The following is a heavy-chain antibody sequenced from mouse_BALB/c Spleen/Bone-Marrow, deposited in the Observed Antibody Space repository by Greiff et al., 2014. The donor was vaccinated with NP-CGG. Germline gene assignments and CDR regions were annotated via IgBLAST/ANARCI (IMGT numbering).Heavy chain of an antibody. CDR3: ASNKITKSIDY. CDR1: GYIFTSYW. V-gene: IGHV1-7*01. D-gene: IGHD2-4*01. CDR2: INPNTGYT. J-gene: IGHJ4*01. Sequence: QVQLQQSGAELAKPGASVKMSCKASGYIFTSYWMYWVKQRPGQGLEWIGYINPNTGYTEYNQKFQDKATLTADKSSSTAYMQLSSLTSEDSAVYYCASNKITKSIDYWGQGTPVTVSA.